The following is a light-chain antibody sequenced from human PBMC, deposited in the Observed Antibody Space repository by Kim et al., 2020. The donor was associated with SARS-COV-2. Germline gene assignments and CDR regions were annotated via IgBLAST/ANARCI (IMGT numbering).Light chain of an antibody. CDR2: GKN. CDR3: NSRDSSGNHPVV. V-gene: IGLV3-19*01. J-gene: IGLJ2*01. Sequence: SSELTQDPAVSVALGQTVRITCQGDSLRRYYASWYQQKPGQAPVFVIYGKNNRPSGIPDRFSGSSSGNTASLTITGAQAEDGADYYCNSRDSSGNHPVVF. CDR1: SLRRYY.